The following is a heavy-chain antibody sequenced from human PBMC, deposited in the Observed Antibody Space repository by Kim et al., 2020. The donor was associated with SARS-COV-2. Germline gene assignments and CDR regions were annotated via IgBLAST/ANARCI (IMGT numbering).Heavy chain of an antibody. J-gene: IGHJ6*02. V-gene: IGHV3-33*01. CDR2: IWYDGSNK. CDR1: GFTFSSYG. CDR3: ARGGYCSSTSCYWRAFYYYYGMDV. D-gene: IGHD2-2*01. Sequence: GGSLRLSCAASGFTFSSYGMHWVRQAPGKGLEWVAVIWYDGSNKYYADSVKGRFTISRDNSKNTLYLQMNSLRAEDTAVYYCARGGYCSSTSCYWRAFYYYYGMDVWGQGTTVTVSS.